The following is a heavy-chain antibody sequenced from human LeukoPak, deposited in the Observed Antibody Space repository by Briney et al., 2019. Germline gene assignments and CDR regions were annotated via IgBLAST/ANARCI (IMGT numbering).Heavy chain of an antibody. V-gene: IGHV4-61*02. J-gene: IGHJ3*01. D-gene: IGHD6-13*01. CDR1: GGSISSGSYY. CDR2: IYTSGST. CDR3: ARGRGSSWYYFDS. Sequence: NPSETLSLTCTVSGGSISSGSYYWSWIRQPAGKGLEWIGRIYTSGSTNYNPSLKSRVTMTVDTSKNQFSLNLSSVTAADTAVYYCARGRGSSWYYFDSWGQGTMVTVSS.